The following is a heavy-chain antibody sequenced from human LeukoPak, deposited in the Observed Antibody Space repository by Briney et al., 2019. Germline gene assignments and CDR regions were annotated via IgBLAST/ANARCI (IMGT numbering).Heavy chain of an antibody. V-gene: IGHV1-69*05. CDR1: GYTFTSYG. Sequence: SVKVSCKASGYTFTSYGINWVRQAPGQGLEWMGGIIPIFGTANYAQKFQGRVTITRNTSISTAYMELSSLRSEDTAVYYCARRGQTVTKYYGLVLRRWDPHYFDYWGQGTLVTVSS. CDR2: IIPIFGTA. CDR3: ARRGQTVTKYYGLVLRRWDPHYFDY. D-gene: IGHD4-11*01. J-gene: IGHJ4*02.